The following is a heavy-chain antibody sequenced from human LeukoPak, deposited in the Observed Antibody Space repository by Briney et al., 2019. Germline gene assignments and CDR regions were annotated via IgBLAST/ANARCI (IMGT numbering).Heavy chain of an antibody. D-gene: IGHD3-9*01. CDR3: ARVLDDILTGSEFDY. Sequence: PGGSLRLSCAASGFTFSSYSVNWVRQAPGKGLEWASSISSSSSYIYYADSVKGRFTISRDNSKNTLYLQMNSLRAEDTAVYYCARVLDDILTGSEFDYWGQGTLVTVSS. V-gene: IGHV3-21*01. CDR2: ISSSSSYI. CDR1: GFTFSSYS. J-gene: IGHJ4*02.